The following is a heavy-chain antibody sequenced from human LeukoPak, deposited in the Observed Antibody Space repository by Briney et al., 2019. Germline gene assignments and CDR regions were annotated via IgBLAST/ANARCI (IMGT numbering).Heavy chain of an antibody. CDR1: GFTFSSYW. CDR2: IKQDGSEK. V-gene: IGHV3-7*01. CDR3: AREVHGGKQVGGYFDY. J-gene: IGHJ4*02. Sequence: GGSLRLSCAASGFTFSSYWMSWVRQAPGKGLEWVANIKQDGSEKYYVDSVKGRFTISRDNAKNSLYLQMNSLRAEDTAVYYCAREVHGGKQVGGYFDYWGQGTLVTVSS. D-gene: IGHD4-23*01.